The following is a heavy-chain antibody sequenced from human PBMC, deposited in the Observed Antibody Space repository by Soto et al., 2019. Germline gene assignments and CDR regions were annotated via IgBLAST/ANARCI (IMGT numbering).Heavy chain of an antibody. Sequence: GGSLRLSCAASGFTFSSYAMSWVRQAPWKGLEWVSAISGSGGSTYYADSVKGRFTISRDNSKNTLYLQMNSLRAEDTAVYYCAKDRVEMATIYLLAWEWYYFDYWGQGTLVTVSS. J-gene: IGHJ4*02. CDR2: ISGSGGST. D-gene: IGHD5-12*01. V-gene: IGHV3-23*01. CDR1: GFTFSSYA. CDR3: AKDRVEMATIYLLAWEWYYFDY.